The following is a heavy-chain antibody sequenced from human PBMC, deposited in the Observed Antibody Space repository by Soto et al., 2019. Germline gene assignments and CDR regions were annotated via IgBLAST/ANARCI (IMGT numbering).Heavy chain of an antibody. CDR3: ASRYGDAFDI. J-gene: IGHJ3*02. CDR2: IYYSGST. D-gene: IGHD4-17*01. Sequence: QVQLQESGPGLVKPSETLSLTCTVSGGSISSYYWSWIRQPPGKGLEWIGYIYYSGSTNYNPSLXSXVXTXXDTSKTQFSLYVSSVTAADTAVYYCASRYGDAFDIWGQGTMVTVSS. CDR1: GGSISSYY. V-gene: IGHV4-59*08.